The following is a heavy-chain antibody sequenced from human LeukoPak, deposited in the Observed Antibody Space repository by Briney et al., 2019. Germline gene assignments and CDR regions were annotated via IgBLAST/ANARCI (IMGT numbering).Heavy chain of an antibody. J-gene: IGHJ4*02. CDR2: IYTSGST. CDR1: GGSISSYY. D-gene: IGHD2-21*02. CDR3: ARDRAYCGGDCYYYFDY. V-gene: IGHV4-4*07. Sequence: TPSETLSLTCTVSGGSISSYYWSWIRQPAGKGLEWIGLIYTSGSTNYNPSLKSRVTMSVDTSKNQFSLKLSSVTAADTAVYYCARDRAYCGGDCYYYFDYWGQGTLVTVSS.